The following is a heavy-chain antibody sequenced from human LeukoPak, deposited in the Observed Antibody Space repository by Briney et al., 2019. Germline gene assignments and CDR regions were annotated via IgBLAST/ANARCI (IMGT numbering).Heavy chain of an antibody. Sequence: AGGSLRLSCAASGFTFSSYAMSWVRQAPGKGLEWVSAISGSGGSTYYADSVKGRFTISRDNSKNTLYLQMNSLRAEGTAVYYCAKDHALYDSSGYYYYYYYYMDVWGKGTTVTVSS. D-gene: IGHD3-22*01. CDR2: ISGSGGST. CDR3: AKDHALYDSSGYYYYYYYYMDV. CDR1: GFTFSSYA. V-gene: IGHV3-23*01. J-gene: IGHJ6*03.